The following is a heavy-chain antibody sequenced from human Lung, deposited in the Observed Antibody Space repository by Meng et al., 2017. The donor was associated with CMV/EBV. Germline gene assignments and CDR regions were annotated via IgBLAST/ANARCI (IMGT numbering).Heavy chain of an antibody. D-gene: IGHD3-3*01. CDR1: GFTFSSYW. CDR2: IKQDGSEK. Sequence: GESLKISCAASGFTFSSYWMSWVRQAPGKGLEWVANIKQDGSEKYYVDSVKGRFTISRDNAKNSLYLQMNSLRAEDTAVYYCARDRFEDYDFWSGYSLTDYYGMDVWRQGTTVTVSS. V-gene: IGHV3-7*01. CDR3: ARDRFEDYDFWSGYSLTDYYGMDV. J-gene: IGHJ6*02.